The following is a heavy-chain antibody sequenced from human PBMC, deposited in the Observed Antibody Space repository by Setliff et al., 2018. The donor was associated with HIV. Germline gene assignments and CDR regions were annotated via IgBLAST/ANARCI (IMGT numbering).Heavy chain of an antibody. V-gene: IGHV5-51*01. CDR3: ARPRSGGSIDAFDI. J-gene: IGHJ3*02. CDR1: GYSFTNYW. CDR2: IYPGDSDP. Sequence: GESLKISCEASGYSFTNYWIGWVRQMPGKGLEWMGIIYPGDSDPRYSPSFQGQVTISADKSISTAYLQWSSLKASDTAIYYCARPRSGGSIDAFDIWGQGTMVTVSS. D-gene: IGHD2-15*01.